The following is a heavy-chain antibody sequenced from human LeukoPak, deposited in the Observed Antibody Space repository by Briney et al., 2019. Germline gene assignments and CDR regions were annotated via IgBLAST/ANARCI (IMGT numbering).Heavy chain of an antibody. Sequence: GESLKISCKGSGYSFNSYWIGWVRQMPGKGLEWMGIIYPGDSDTRYSPSFQGQVTISADKSISTAYLQWSSVKASDTAMYYCARRLRWTPRGFDYWGQGTLVTVSS. CDR2: IYPGDSDT. CDR1: GYSFNSYW. J-gene: IGHJ4*02. V-gene: IGHV5-51*01. CDR3: ARRLRWTPRGFDY. D-gene: IGHD4-23*01.